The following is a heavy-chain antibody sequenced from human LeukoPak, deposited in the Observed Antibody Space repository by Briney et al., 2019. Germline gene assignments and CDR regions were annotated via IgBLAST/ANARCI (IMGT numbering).Heavy chain of an antibody. CDR2: ISGSGGST. CDR3: AKDSADY. CDR1: GFTVSNNY. V-gene: IGHV3-23*01. J-gene: IGHJ4*02. Sequence: GGSLRLSCAASGFTVSNNYMSWVRQAPGKGLEWVSAISGSGGSTYYADSVKGRFTISRDNSKNTLYLQMNSLRVEDTAVYYCAKDSADYWGQGTLVTVAS.